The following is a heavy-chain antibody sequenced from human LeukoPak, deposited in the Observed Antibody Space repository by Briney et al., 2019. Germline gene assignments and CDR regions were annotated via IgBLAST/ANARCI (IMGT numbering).Heavy chain of an antibody. CDR3: ARDPQRGYSGYDSNYYFDY. CDR2: IIPIFGTA. CDR1: GGTFSSYA. D-gene: IGHD5-12*01. V-gene: IGHV1-69*13. Sequence: GASVKVSCKASGGTFSSYAISWVRQAPGQGLEWMGGIIPIFGTANYAQKFQGRVTITADESTSTAYMELSSLRSEDTAVYCCARDPQRGYSGYDSNYYFDYWGQGTLVTVSS. J-gene: IGHJ4*02.